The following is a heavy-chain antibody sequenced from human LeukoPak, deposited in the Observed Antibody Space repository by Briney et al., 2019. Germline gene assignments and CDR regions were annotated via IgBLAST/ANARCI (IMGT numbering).Heavy chain of an antibody. D-gene: IGHD3-3*01. Sequence: SETLSLTCIVSADSISNYWWNWIRLPAGKGLEWIGRIKTRGGNNYNPSLRSRVTMSLDTSKNQFSLQLTSVTAADTAVYYCARFPSFYDFSGAANAFDIWGQGTMVIVSS. J-gene: IGHJ3*02. CDR1: ADSISNYW. CDR2: IKTRGGN. CDR3: ARFPSFYDFSGAANAFDI. V-gene: IGHV4-4*07.